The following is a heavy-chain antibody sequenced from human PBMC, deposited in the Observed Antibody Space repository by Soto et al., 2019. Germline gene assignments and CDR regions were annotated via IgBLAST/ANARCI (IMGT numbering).Heavy chain of an antibody. D-gene: IGHD6-19*01. CDR3: ARDIGSGCLDP. CDR2: IIPIFGTA. J-gene: IGHJ5*02. Sequence: SVKVSCKASGGTFSSYAISWVRQAPGQGLEWMGGIIPIFGTANYAQKYQGRVTINADESTSTAYMELSSLRCDDTAVYCCARDIGSGCLDPWGQGTLGTVAS. V-gene: IGHV1-69*13. CDR1: GGTFSSYA.